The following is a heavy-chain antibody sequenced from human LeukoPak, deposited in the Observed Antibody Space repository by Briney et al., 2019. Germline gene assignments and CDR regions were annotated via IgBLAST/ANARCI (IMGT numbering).Heavy chain of an antibody. J-gene: IGHJ4*02. D-gene: IGHD6-13*01. CDR2: IYYSGST. V-gene: IGHV4-61*01. Sequence: SETLSPTCTVSGGSVSSGSYYWSWIRQPPGKGLEWIGYIYYSGSTNYNPSLKSRVTISVDTSKNQFSLKLSSVTAADTAVYYCAREQAASGLDYWGQGTLVTVSS. CDR1: GGSVSSGSYY. CDR3: AREQAASGLDY.